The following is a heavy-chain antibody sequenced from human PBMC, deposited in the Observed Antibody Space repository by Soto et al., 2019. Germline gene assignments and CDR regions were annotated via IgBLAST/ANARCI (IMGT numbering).Heavy chain of an antibody. Sequence: SETLSLTCAVSGGSISGTTYSWSWIRQPPGKGLEWIGYIYDSGNTYYNPSLKSQFSISVDRSKNQFSLKLSSVTAADTAVYYCARGQGAAAGHSNFDYWGQGGLVTVSS. CDR3: ARGQGAAAGHSNFDY. J-gene: IGHJ4*02. CDR2: IYDSGNT. V-gene: IGHV4-30-2*01. D-gene: IGHD6-13*01. CDR1: GGSISGTTYS.